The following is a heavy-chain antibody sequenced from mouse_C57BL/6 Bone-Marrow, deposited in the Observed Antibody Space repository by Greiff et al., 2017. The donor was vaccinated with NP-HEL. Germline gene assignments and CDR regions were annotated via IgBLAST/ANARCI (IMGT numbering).Heavy chain of an antibody. V-gene: IGHV1-82*01. J-gene: IGHJ3*01. Sequence: QVHVKQSGPELVKPGASVKISCKASGYAFSSSWMNWVKQRPGKGLEWIGRIYPGDGDTNYNGKFKGKATLTADKSSSTAYMQLSSLTSEDSAVYFCARGDWDVEAYWGQGTLVTVSA. CDR1: GYAFSSSW. CDR2: IYPGDGDT. CDR3: ARGDWDVEAY. D-gene: IGHD4-1*01.